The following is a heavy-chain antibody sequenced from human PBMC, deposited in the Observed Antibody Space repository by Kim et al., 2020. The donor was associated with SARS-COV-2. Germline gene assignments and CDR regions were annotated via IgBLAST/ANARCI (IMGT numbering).Heavy chain of an antibody. Sequence: SRVTISVDTSKNQFSLKLSSVTAADTAVYYCARGYSSSWYELVYYYYMDVWGKGTTVTVSS. J-gene: IGHJ6*03. D-gene: IGHD6-13*01. V-gene: IGHV4-59*09. CDR3: ARGYSSSWYELVYYYYMDV.